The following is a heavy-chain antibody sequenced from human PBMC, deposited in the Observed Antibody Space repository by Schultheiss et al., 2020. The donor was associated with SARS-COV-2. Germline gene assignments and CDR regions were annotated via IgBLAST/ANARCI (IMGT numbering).Heavy chain of an antibody. Sequence: SQTLSLTCTVSGDSITTYYWSWFRQPPGKGLEWIGYIYYSGSTYCDPSLKSRVTMSVDTSKNQFSLKLTSVTAADTAVYYCARRMGFGDWSFDSWGQGTLVTVSS. D-gene: IGHD3-10*01. CDR3: ARRMGFGDWSFDS. J-gene: IGHJ4*02. CDR1: GDSITTYY. V-gene: IGHV4-59*04. CDR2: IYYSGST.